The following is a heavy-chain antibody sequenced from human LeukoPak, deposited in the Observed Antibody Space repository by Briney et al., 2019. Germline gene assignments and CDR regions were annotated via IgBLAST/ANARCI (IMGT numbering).Heavy chain of an antibody. D-gene: IGHD6-25*01. Sequence: GGSLRLSCAASGFTFSSYGMHWVRQAPGKGLEWVAFIRYDGSNKYYADSVKGRFTISRDNSKNTLYLQMNSLRAEDTAVYYCAKDYRIAAADAIDYWGQGTLVTVSS. J-gene: IGHJ4*02. CDR1: GFTFSSYG. CDR2: IRYDGSNK. CDR3: AKDYRIAAADAIDY. V-gene: IGHV3-30*02.